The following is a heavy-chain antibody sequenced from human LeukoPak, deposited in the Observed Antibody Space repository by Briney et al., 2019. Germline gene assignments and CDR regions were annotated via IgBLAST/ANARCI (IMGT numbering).Heavy chain of an antibody. V-gene: IGHV4-61*02. CDR3: ARGIPVAGLFDY. CDR1: GGSISSGSHY. J-gene: IGHJ4*02. Sequence: SETLSLTCTVSGGSISSGSHYWSWIRQPAGEGLELIGRIYSSGNTNYNPSLKSRVTISVDTSKNQFSLKLSSVTAADTAIYYCARGIPVAGLFDYWGQGALVAVSS. CDR2: IYSSGNT. D-gene: IGHD6-19*01.